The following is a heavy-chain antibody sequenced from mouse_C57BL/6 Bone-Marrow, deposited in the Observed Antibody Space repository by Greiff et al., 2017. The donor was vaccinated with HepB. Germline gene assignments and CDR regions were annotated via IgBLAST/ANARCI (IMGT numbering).Heavy chain of an antibody. CDR3: ARNLYNNCAY. J-gene: IGHJ3*01. Sequence: VKLQQSGPELVKPGASVKISCKASGYAFSSSWMKWVKQRPGKGLEWIGRIYPGDGDTNYNGKFKGKATLTADKSSSTAYMQLSSLTSEDSAVYFCARNLYNNCAYWGQGTLVTVSA. D-gene: IGHD2-5*01. CDR2: IYPGDGDT. CDR1: GYAFSSSW. V-gene: IGHV1-82*01.